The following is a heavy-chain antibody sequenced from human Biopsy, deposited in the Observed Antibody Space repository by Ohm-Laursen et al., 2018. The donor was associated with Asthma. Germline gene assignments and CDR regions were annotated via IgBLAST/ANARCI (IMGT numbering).Heavy chain of an antibody. CDR2: INPNSGGT. CDR3: ARGKKSPGDRWFDP. J-gene: IGHJ5*02. CDR1: GYTFIGYH. V-gene: IGHV1-2*06. D-gene: IGHD7-27*01. Sequence: SVKVSCKTSGYTFIGYHIHWVRQAPGQGLEWMGRINPNSGGTNYAQKFQGRVTMTSDTSISTAYMELSRLRSDDTALYYCARGKKSPGDRWFDPWGQGTLVTVSS.